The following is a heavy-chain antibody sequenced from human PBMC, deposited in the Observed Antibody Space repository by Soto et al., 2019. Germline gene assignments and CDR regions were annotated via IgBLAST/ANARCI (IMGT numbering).Heavy chain of an antibody. CDR2: IYSSGYV. CDR1: GGSLRSYY. D-gene: IGHD5-18*01. CDR3: ARILDTGMMRALFDY. J-gene: IGHJ4*02. V-gene: IGHV4-4*09. Sequence: SETLSLTCTVSGGSLRSYYWSWVRQPPGKGLEWIGYIYSSGYVTYNSALRSRLTISIDTSKSQFSLKLSSVTAADTAVYYCARILDTGMMRALFDYWGQGTLVTVSS.